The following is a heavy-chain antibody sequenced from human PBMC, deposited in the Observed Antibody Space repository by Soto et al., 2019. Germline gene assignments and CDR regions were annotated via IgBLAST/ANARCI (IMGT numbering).Heavy chain of an antibody. V-gene: IGHV4-31*03. CDR1: GGSISSGGYY. D-gene: IGHD4-17*01. CDR3: ARGGNGDYRYYYYGMDV. J-gene: IGHJ6*02. CDR2: IYYSGST. Sequence: VQLQESGPGLVKPSQTLSLTCTVSGGSISSGGYYWSWIRQHPGKGLEWIGYIYYSGSTYYNPXLKSRVNISVXXSXNXXSLKLSSVTAADTAVYYWARGGNGDYRYYYYGMDVWGQGTTVTVSS.